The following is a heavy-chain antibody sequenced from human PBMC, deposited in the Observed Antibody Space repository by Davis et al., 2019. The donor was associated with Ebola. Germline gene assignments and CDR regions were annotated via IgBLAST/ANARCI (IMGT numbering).Heavy chain of an antibody. CDR2: IYYSGST. V-gene: IGHV4-59*12. D-gene: IGHD2-15*01. CDR1: GGSISSYY. J-gene: IGHJ4*02. Sequence: PSETLSLTCTVSGGSISSYYWSWIRQPPGKGLEWIGYIYYSGSTNYNPSLKSRVTISVDTSKNQFSLKLSSVTAADTAVYYCARAIQAVYCSGGSCYFDYWGQGTLVTVSS. CDR3: ARAIQAVYCSGGSCYFDY.